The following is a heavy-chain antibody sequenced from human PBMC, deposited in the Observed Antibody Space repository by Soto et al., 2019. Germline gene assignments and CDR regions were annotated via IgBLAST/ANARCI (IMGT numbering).Heavy chain of an antibody. V-gene: IGHV4-4*02. Sequence: QVQLQESGPRLVKPSGSLSLTCGVSGGTVASSHWWRWVGQSPGGGLEWIGNVYHTGDTNFKPSLQNRVTISVDNYNNQFSLRLNSLTAADTAVYFCAREIVTAGGNNYFDPWGPGTLVTVSS. CDR2: VYHTGDT. CDR1: GGTVASSHW. CDR3: AREIVTAGGNNYFDP. D-gene: IGHD2-21*02. J-gene: IGHJ5*02.